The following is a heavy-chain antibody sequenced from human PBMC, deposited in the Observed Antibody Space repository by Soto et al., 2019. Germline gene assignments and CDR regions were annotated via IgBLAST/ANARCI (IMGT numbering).Heavy chain of an antibody. CDR1: GGSISSGAYY. CDR3: ARGADAMLSPNFDY. V-gene: IGHV4-30-4*01. D-gene: IGHD2-8*01. J-gene: IGHJ4*02. Sequence: SETLSLTCTVSGGSISSGAYYWSWIRQPPGKGLEWIGYIYYTGHTYYNPSLKSRVSLAVDSSKRQFSLTLSSVTAADTAMYYCARGADAMLSPNFDYWSQGSLVTVSS. CDR2: IYYTGHT.